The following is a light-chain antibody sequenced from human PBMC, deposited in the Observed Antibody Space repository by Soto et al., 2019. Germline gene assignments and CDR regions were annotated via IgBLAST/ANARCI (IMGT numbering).Light chain of an antibody. J-gene: IGLJ3*02. CDR2: LNSDGSH. CDR1: SGHSSYA. V-gene: IGLV4-69*01. CDR3: QTWGTGRQVV. Sequence: QLVLTQSPSASASLGASVKLTCTLSSGHSSYAIAWHQQQPEKGPRYLMKLNSDGSHSKGDGIPDRFSGSSSGAERYLTTSSLQSEDDADYYCQTWGTGRQVVFGGGTKLAVL.